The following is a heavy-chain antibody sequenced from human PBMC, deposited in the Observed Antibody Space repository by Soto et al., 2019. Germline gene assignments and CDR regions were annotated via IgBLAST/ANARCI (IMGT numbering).Heavy chain of an antibody. V-gene: IGHV1-69*12. CDR1: GGTFSSYA. D-gene: IGHD3-10*01. CDR3: AREGGSGNYRYYAMDV. CDR2: IIPIFGTA. Sequence: QVQLVQSGAEVKKPGSSVKVSCKASGGTFSSYAISWVRQAPGQGLEWMGGIIPIFGTANYAQKYQGRVTITADESTSTAYMELSSLRSEDTAVYYCAREGGSGNYRYYAMDVWGQGTTVTVSS. J-gene: IGHJ6*02.